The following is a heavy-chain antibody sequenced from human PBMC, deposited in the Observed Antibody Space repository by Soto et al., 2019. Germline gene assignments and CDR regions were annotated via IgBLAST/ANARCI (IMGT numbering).Heavy chain of an antibody. V-gene: IGHV3-43*01. Sequence: GGSLRLSCAASGFTFDDYTMHWVRQAPGKGLERVSLISWDGGSTYYADSVKGRFTISRDNSKNSLYLHMNSLRTEDTALYYCAKDLARESSGGYSLGFDYWGEGTVVTVSS. CDR3: AKDLARESSGGYSLGFDY. CDR2: ISWDGGST. CDR1: GFTFDDYT. D-gene: IGHD6-19*01. J-gene: IGHJ4*02.